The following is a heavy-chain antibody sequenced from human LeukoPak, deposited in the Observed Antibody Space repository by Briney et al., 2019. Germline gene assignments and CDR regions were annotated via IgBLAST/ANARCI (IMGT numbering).Heavy chain of an antibody. V-gene: IGHV4-4*07. CDR2: IYTSGCT. D-gene: IGHD5-18*01. J-gene: IGHJ6*03. CDR3: ARDLNTYIYGRNYYYYYMDV. Sequence: PPETLSLTCTVSGGSLSSYYWSWLRQPAGKGLEWIGRIYTSGCTNYNPSLESRVTMSVNTSKNQFSLKLSSVTAADTAVYYCARDLNTYIYGRNYYYYYMDVWGKGTTVTISS. CDR1: GGSLSSYY.